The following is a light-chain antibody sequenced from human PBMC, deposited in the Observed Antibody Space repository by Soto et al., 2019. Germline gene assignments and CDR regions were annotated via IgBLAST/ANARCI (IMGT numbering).Light chain of an antibody. J-gene: IGKJ1*01. CDR3: QQYNNWPRRT. Sequence: EIVMTQSPATLSVSPGERVTLSCRASQSVSSNLAWYQQKPGQAPRLLIYGASTRATGIPARFSGSGSGTEFTLTISSLQSEDFAVYYCQQYNNWPRRTFGQGTKV. CDR1: QSVSSN. V-gene: IGKV3-15*01. CDR2: GAS.